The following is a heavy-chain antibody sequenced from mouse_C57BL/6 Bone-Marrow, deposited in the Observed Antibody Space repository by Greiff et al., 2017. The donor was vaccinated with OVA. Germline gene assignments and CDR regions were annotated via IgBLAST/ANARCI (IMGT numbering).Heavy chain of an antibody. CDR3: ARNGYDYDRFYYAMDY. CDR1: GFSLTSYG. CDR2: IWSGGST. J-gene: IGHJ4*01. V-gene: IGHV2-2*01. D-gene: IGHD2-4*01. Sequence: VMLVESGPGLVQPSQSLSITCTVSGFSLTSYGVHCVRQSPGKGLEWLGVIWSGGSTDYNAAFISRLSISKDNSKSQVFFKMNSLQADDTAIYYCARNGYDYDRFYYAMDYWGQGTSVTVSS.